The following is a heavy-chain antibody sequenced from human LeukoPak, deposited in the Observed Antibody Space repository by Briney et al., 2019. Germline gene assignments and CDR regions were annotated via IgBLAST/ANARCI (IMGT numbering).Heavy chain of an antibody. CDR2: INHSGST. CDR1: GGSFSGYY. D-gene: IGHD3-22*01. J-gene: IGHJ3*02. Sequence: SETLSLTCAVYGGSFSGYYWSWIRQPPGKGLEWIGEINHSGSTNYNPSLKSRVTISVDTSKNQFSLKLSSVTAADTAVYYCARVPSSGYYPVAFDIWGQGTMVTVSS. CDR3: ARVPSSGYYPVAFDI. V-gene: IGHV4-34*01.